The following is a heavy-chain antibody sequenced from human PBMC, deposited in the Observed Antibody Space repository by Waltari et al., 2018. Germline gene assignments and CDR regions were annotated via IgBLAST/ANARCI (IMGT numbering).Heavy chain of an antibody. D-gene: IGHD2-15*01. CDR1: GYTFTGYY. Sequence: QVHLMQSGAEVKKPGASVKVSCKTSGYTFTGYYMHWVRQAPGQGLEWMGEVKPNRGDTNYAQKFQGRGTMTRDTSISTAYMELSRLRSDDAAVYFCARELLVVTSPYYGLDVWGQGTTVTVSS. CDR2: VKPNRGDT. J-gene: IGHJ6*02. CDR3: ARELLVVTSPYYGLDV. V-gene: IGHV1-2*02.